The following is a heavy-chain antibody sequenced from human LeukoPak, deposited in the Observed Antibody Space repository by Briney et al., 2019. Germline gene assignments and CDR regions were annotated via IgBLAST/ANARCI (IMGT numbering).Heavy chain of an antibody. Sequence: ASVKVSCKASGYTFTTYDFNWVRQAAGQGLEWMGWMNPNSGNTGYSQKFQGRVTITRNTSISTAYVELSSLTSEDTAVYYCARDITGTFSPVVVAWFDPWGQGTLVTVSS. CDR2: MNPNSGNT. CDR1: GYTFTTYD. V-gene: IGHV1-8*03. J-gene: IGHJ5*02. CDR3: ARDITGTFSPVVVAWFDP. D-gene: IGHD1-7*01.